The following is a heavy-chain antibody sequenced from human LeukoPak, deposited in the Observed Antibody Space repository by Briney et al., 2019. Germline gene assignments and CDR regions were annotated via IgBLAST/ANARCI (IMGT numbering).Heavy chain of an antibody. J-gene: IGHJ3*02. CDR2: INHSGST. Sequence: KPSETLSLTCAVYGGSFSGYYWSWICQPPGKGLEWIGEINHSGSTNYNPSLKSRVTISVDTSKNQFSLKLSSVTAADTAVYYCARVPQYLMVRGKRNDAFDIWGQGTMVTVSS. D-gene: IGHD3-10*01. CDR1: GGSFSGYY. V-gene: IGHV4-34*01. CDR3: ARVPQYLMVRGKRNDAFDI.